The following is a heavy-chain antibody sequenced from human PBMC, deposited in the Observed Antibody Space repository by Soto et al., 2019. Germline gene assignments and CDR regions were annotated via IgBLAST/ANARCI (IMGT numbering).Heavy chain of an antibody. CDR2: ISRASESI. CDR3: TRDAVPIDSWASLV. CDR1: GFTFRTYS. V-gene: IGHV3-21*06. Sequence: EVQLVESGGGLVRPGGSLRLSCVGSGFTFRTYSMNWVRQAPGQGLEWVSTISRASESIYYADSVKGRFTISRDNAENSVFLKMNRLRAEDTAVYYCTRDAVPIDSWASLVCGQGAVVTVSS. J-gene: IGHJ3*01. D-gene: IGHD2-8*01.